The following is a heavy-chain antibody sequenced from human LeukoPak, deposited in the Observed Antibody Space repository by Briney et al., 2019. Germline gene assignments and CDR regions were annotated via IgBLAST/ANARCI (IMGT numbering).Heavy chain of an antibody. V-gene: IGHV1-18*01. CDR3: AREEKPYDY. Sequence: GASVKVSCKTSGYTFTYYVISWVRQAPGQGLEWMGWINAYNGITNDAQKFQGRVTMTTDTSTSTAYMELRSLRSDDTAVYYCAREEKPYDYWGQGTLVSVSS. J-gene: IGHJ4*02. CDR1: GYTFTYYV. CDR2: INAYNGIT.